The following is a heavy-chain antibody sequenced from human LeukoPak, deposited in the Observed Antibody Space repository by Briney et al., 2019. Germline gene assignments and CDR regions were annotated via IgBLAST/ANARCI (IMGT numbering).Heavy chain of an antibody. J-gene: IGHJ1*01. D-gene: IGHD2-21*01. CDR2: INPNSGGT. CDR1: GYTFTGYY. V-gene: IGHV1-2*02. Sequence: GRSLRLSCAASGYTFTGYYMHWVRQAPGQGLEWMGWINPNSGGTNFAQKFQGRVTLTRDTSINTAYMELSSLRSDDTAVYYCARAKLDDCGGVRDQYFQHWGQGTLVTVSS. CDR3: ARAKLDDCGGVRDQYFQH.